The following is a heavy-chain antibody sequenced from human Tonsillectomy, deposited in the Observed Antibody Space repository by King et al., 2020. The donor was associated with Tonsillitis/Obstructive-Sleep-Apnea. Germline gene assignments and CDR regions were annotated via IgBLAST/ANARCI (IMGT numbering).Heavy chain of an antibody. Sequence: VQLVESGGGVVQPGGSLRLSCAASGFTFDDYAMHWVRQAPGKGLEWVSLISGDGGSTYYADSVKGRFTISRDNSKNSLYLRMNSLRTEDTALYYCAKPPVRTGSSWYEVDYYYYMDVWGKGTTVTVSS. CDR3: AKPPVRTGSSWYEVDYYYYMDV. CDR1: GFTFDDYA. CDR2: ISGDGGST. V-gene: IGHV3-43*02. J-gene: IGHJ6*03. D-gene: IGHD6-13*01.